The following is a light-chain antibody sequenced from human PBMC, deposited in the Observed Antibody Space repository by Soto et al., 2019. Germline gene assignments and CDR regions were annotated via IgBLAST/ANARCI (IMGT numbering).Light chain of an antibody. CDR1: ESISNY. CDR3: QQYRSWPRT. CDR2: GAS. Sequence: EIVLTQSPATLSLSPGERATLSCRASESISNYLSWYQQTPVQAPRVLIDGASTMATDMPGRFSGRGAGAEFTLTISSLQPEDFAVYYCQQYRSWPRTFGQGTKVDIK. V-gene: IGKV3-11*01. J-gene: IGKJ1*01.